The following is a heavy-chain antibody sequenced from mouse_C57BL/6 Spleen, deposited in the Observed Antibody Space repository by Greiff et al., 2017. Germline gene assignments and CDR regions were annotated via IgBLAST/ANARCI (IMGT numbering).Heavy chain of an antibody. D-gene: IGHD1-1*01. CDR3: ARDCNGSSDWYFDV. CDR1: GYTFTSYW. J-gene: IGHJ1*03. CDR2: INSGSGST. Sequence: QVQLQQPGAELVQPGASVKMSCKASGYTFTSYWITWVKQRPGQGLEWIGDINSGSGSTNYNEKFKSKATLTVDTSTSTAYMQLSSLTSEESAVYDCARDCNGSSDWYFDVWGTGTTVTVSS. V-gene: IGHV1-55*01.